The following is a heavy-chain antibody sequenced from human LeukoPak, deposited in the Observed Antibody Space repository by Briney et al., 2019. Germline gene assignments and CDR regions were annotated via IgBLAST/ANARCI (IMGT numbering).Heavy chain of an antibody. Sequence: SETLSLTCTVSGGSISSGGYYWSWIRQHPGKGLEWIGTVYYTGNTYYNPSLKSRVAISVDTSKNQSSLQLTSMTAADTAVYYCARLRAMAGHRGGFDFWGRGTMVTVSS. J-gene: IGHJ3*01. CDR1: GGSISSGGYY. CDR3: ARLRAMAGHRGGFDF. CDR2: VYYTGNT. D-gene: IGHD6-19*01. V-gene: IGHV4-39*01.